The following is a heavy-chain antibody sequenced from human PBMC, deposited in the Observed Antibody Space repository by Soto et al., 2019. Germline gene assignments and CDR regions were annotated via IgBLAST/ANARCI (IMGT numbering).Heavy chain of an antibody. D-gene: IGHD3-22*01. CDR3: ASTKYDSSAYYYWYRGL. Sequence: ASVNVSCKASGYIFTSYGISWVRQAPGQGLEWMGWISAYNGNTKYAQNLQGRVTLTTDTSTYTAYMELRSLQSDDTAVYYCASTKYDSSAYYYWYRGLWGSGTMVSVSS. V-gene: IGHV1-18*01. J-gene: IGHJ2*01. CDR1: GYIFTSYG. CDR2: ISAYNGNT.